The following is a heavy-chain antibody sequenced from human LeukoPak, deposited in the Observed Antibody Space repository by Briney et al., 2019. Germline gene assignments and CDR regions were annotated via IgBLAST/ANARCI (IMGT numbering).Heavy chain of an antibody. CDR2: ISSSSSYI. CDR3: ARDYYDSSTEGSARYQH. CDR1: GFTFSSYS. J-gene: IGHJ1*01. V-gene: IGHV3-21*01. Sequence: GGSLRLSCAASGFTFSSYSMNWVRQAPGKGLEWVSSISSSSSYIYYADSVKGRFTISRDNAKNSLYLQMNSLRAEDTAVYYCARDYYDSSTEGSARYQHWGQGTLVTVSS. D-gene: IGHD3-22*01.